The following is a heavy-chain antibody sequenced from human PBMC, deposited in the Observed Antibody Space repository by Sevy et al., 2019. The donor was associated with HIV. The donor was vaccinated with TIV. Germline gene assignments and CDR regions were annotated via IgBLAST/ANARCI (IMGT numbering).Heavy chain of an antibody. CDR1: EFIFSDYA. V-gene: IGHV3-23*01. Sequence: GGSLRLSCAASEFIFSDYAMNWVRPTPGKGLEWVSSINGKGRSTDYADSVEGRFTISRDNSKNTLYLQMNSLRAEDQAVYYCAKTINSGGGVVPAANYYYYGMDVWGQGTTVTVSS. CDR2: INGKGRST. J-gene: IGHJ6*02. CDR3: AKTINSGGGVVPAANYYYYGMDV. D-gene: IGHD2-2*01.